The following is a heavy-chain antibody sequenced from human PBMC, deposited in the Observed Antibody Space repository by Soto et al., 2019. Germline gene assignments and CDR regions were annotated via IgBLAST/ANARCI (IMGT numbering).Heavy chain of an antibody. Sequence: EVQLLESGGGLVQPGRSLRLSCAASGFTFSSYAMSWVRQAPGKGLEWVSVISGSGGSTYYADSVKGRFTISRDNSKNTLYLQMNRPTAEDTAVYYCAKRNWGGSYFDLWARDALVSVS. D-gene: IGHD7-27*01. CDR3: AKRNWGGSYFDL. CDR1: GFTFSSYA. CDR2: ISGSGGST. V-gene: IGHV3-23*01. J-gene: IGHJ2*01.